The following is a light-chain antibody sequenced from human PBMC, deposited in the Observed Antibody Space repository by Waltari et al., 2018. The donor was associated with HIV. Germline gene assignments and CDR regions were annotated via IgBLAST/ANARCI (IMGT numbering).Light chain of an antibody. Sequence: QSVLTQPPSVSGAPGQRVTISCPWTSSNIRAGSDVHWSQQVPGTAPKLLIYGNSNRPSGVPDRFSGSKSGTSASLAITGLQAEDEADYYCQSYDTRLTGSYVFGTGTKVTVL. CDR2: GNS. V-gene: IGLV1-40*01. J-gene: IGLJ1*01. CDR3: QSYDTRLTGSYV. CDR1: SSNIRAGSD.